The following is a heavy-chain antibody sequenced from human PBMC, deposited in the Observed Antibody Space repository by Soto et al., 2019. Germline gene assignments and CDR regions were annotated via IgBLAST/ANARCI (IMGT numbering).Heavy chain of an antibody. D-gene: IGHD3-10*01. J-gene: IGHJ6*02. V-gene: IGHV5-51*01. CDR3: ARVRLGVRPIDV. CDR1: GYKVSTWHNFTSYW. Sequence: GESLKICCMGSGYKVSTWHNFTSYWIAWVRQMPGKGLEWMGIIYPGDSDTRYSPSFQGQVTISADKPISTAYLQWSSLKASDTAMYDCARVRLGVRPIDVRGQGTTDTVSS. CDR2: IYPGDSDT.